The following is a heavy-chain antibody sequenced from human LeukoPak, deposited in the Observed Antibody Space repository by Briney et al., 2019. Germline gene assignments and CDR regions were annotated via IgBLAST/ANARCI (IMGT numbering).Heavy chain of an antibody. V-gene: IGHV4-59*01. CDR3: ARTSGQWLEYNWFDP. CDR1: GVSISTYY. D-gene: IGHD6-19*01. Sequence: SETLSLTCAVSGVSISTYYWSWIRQPPGKALEWIGYIFYTGSTNYNPSLNTRVTISVDTSKNQFSLNLNSVTAADTAVYYCARTSGQWLEYNWFDPWGQGTLVTVSS. CDR2: IFYTGST. J-gene: IGHJ5*02.